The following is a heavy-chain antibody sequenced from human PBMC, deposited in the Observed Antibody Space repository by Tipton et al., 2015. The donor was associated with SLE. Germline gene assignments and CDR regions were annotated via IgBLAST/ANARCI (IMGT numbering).Heavy chain of an antibody. D-gene: IGHD3-10*01. J-gene: IGHJ6*03. CDR1: GGSISSSSYY. Sequence: GLVKPSETLSLTSSVSGGSISSSSYYWGWIRQPPGKGLEWIGDIFYSGSTYYNPYLESRVTMSVDTPKNHFSLKLRSVTAADTSVYYCAKIMRGPSFNYYYMDVWGKGTTVTVSS. V-gene: IGHV4-39*01. CDR2: IFYSGST. CDR3: AKIMRGPSFNYYYMDV.